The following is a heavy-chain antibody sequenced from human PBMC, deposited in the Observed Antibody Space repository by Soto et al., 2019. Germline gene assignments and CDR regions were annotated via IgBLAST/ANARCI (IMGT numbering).Heavy chain of an antibody. CDR1: GGSFSGYY. V-gene: IGHV4-34*01. D-gene: IGHD1-26*01. Sequence: QVQLQQWGAGLLKPSETLSLNCAVYGGSFSGYYWSWIRQPPRKGLEWIGEINHRGSINYNPSLKSRVTMSVDTSTNQCSPKLNSVTAAATAAFYCARGSRRRIPGASGRDYSYHGVDVWGQGTAVTVSS. J-gene: IGHJ6*02. CDR2: INHRGSI. CDR3: ARGSRRRIPGASGRDYSYHGVDV.